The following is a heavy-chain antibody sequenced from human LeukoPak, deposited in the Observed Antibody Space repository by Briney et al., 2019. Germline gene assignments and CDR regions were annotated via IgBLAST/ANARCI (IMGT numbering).Heavy chain of an antibody. D-gene: IGHD3-3*01. CDR1: GYTFTGYY. J-gene: IGHJ6*02. CDR2: INPNSGGT. CDR3: ASSRIFGVVDYYSYGMDV. V-gene: IGHV1-2*02. Sequence: ASVKVSCKASGYTFTGYYMHWVRQAPGQGLEWMGWINPNSGGTNYAQKFQGRVTMTRDTSISTAYMELSRLRSDDTAVYYCASSRIFGVVDYYSYGMDVWGQGTTVTVSS.